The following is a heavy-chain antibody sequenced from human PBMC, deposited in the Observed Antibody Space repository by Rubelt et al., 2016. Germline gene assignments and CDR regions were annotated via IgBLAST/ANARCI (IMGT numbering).Heavy chain of an antibody. D-gene: IGHD2-15*01. CDR1: GYTLTELS. CDR3: ATASPYCSGGSCY. V-gene: IGHV1-24*01. J-gene: IGHJ4*02. CDR2: FDPEDGET. Sequence: QVQLVQSGAEVKKPGASVKVSCKVSGYTLTELSMHWVRQAPGKGLEWMGGFDPEDGETIYAQEFQGRGTMTEGTVTATAYMGLSSLRSEDTAVYYCATASPYCSGGSCYWGQGTLVTVSS.